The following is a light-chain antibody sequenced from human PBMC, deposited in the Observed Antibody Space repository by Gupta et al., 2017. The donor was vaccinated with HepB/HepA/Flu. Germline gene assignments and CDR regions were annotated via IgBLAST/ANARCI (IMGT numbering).Light chain of an antibody. Sequence: DIQMTQSPPTLSASVGDRVTITCRASQSISSWLAWYQQRPGKAPKLLIYKASSLESGVPSRFSGSGSGTEFTLTISSLQPDDFATYYCQQYDTYRTFGQGTKVEIK. J-gene: IGKJ1*01. CDR1: QSISSW. V-gene: IGKV1-5*03. CDR3: QQYDTYRT. CDR2: KAS.